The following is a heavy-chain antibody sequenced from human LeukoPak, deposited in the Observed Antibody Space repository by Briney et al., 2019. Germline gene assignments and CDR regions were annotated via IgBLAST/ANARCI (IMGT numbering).Heavy chain of an antibody. CDR1: GGSLSSFY. D-gene: IGHD4-17*01. CDR2: IYYSGST. CDR3: AKVGAYGDYARHDY. V-gene: IGHV4-59*08. Sequence: PSETLSLTCTVSGGSLSSFYWSWIRQPPGKGLEWIGYIYYSGSTNYNPSLESRVTISVDTSKNQFSLKLTSVTAADTAVYYCAKVGAYGDYARHDYWGQGTLVTVSS. J-gene: IGHJ4*02.